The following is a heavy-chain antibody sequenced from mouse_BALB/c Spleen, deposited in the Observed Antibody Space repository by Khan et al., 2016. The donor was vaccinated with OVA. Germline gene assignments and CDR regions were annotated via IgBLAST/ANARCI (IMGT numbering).Heavy chain of an antibody. CDR3: ASNYDYNEGLAY. V-gene: IGHV2-2*02. Sequence: QVQLKESGPGLVQPSQSLSITCTVSGFSLTSYGVHWVRQSPGKGLEWLGVIWSGGSTDYNAAFISRLSISKDNSKSNAFFKMNSLLANDSAIYYSASNYDYNEGLAYWGQGTLVTVSA. J-gene: IGHJ3*01. CDR2: IWSGGST. CDR1: GFSLTSYG. D-gene: IGHD2-4*01.